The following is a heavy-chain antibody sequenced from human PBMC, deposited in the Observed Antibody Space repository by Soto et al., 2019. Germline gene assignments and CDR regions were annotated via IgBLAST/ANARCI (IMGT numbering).Heavy chain of an antibody. CDR1: GFPFSSYT. J-gene: IGHJ6*02. V-gene: IGHV3-30-3*01. D-gene: IGHD3-10*01. CDR3: ARLLHYYGSGSSSRYYYYGMDV. Sequence: GDSLILSCAASGFPFSSYTMHWVRQAPGKGLEWVAVISYDGSNKYYADSVRGRFTISRDNSKNTLYLQMNSLRAEDTAVYYCARLLHYYGSGSSSRYYYYGMDVWGQGTTGSVAS. CDR2: ISYDGSNK.